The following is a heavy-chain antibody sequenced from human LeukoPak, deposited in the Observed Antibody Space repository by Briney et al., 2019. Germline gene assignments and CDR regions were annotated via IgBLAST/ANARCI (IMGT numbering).Heavy chain of an antibody. CDR2: VPSDVNDDK. D-gene: IGHD5-12*01. V-gene: IGHV3-30*03. Sequence: GGSLRLSCAASGFTFSSYAMHWVRQAPGKGLEGVAVVPSDVNDDKRYADSVKGRFTISRDNSKNTLYLQMNSLRAEDTAVYYCARGQVDFDYWGQGTLVTVSS. CDR3: ARGQVDFDY. CDR1: GFTFSSYA. J-gene: IGHJ4*02.